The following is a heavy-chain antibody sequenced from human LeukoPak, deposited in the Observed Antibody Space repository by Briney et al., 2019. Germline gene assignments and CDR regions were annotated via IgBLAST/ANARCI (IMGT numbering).Heavy chain of an antibody. CDR3: SKGSPGVIHY. J-gene: IGHJ4*02. Sequence: GGSLRLSCAASGFTFSSYAMLWVRQAPGKGLEWVAVISYDGSNKYYADSVKGRFTISRDNSKNTLYLQMNSLRAEDTAVYYCSKGSPGVIHYWGQGTLVTVSS. D-gene: IGHD3-16*02. CDR2: ISYDGSNK. CDR1: GFTFSSYA. V-gene: IGHV3-30*04.